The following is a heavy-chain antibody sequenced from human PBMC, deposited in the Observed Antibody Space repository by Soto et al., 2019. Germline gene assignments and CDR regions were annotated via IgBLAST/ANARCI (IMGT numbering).Heavy chain of an antibody. D-gene: IGHD5-12*01. CDR2: IRSKANSYAT. V-gene: IGHV3-73*01. J-gene: IGHJ6*02. Sequence: GGSLRLSCAASGFTFSGSAMHWVRQASGKGLEWVGRIRSKANSYATAYAASVKGRFTISRDDSKNTAYLQMNSLKTEDTAVYYCTRTEERWLQFHYGMDVWGQGTTVTVSS. CDR1: GFTFSGSA. CDR3: TRTEERWLQFHYGMDV.